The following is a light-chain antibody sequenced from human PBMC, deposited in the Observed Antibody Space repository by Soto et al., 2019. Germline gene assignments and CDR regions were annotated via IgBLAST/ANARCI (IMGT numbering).Light chain of an antibody. CDR3: QQRSNWPPT. V-gene: IGKV3-11*01. Sequence: EIVLTQSQATLSLSPGERATLSCRVSQSVSSYLAWYQQKPGQAPRLLIYDASNRATGIPARFSGSGSGTDFTLTISSLEPEDFAVYYCQQRSNWPPTFGPGTKVDIK. CDR1: QSVSSY. CDR2: DAS. J-gene: IGKJ3*01.